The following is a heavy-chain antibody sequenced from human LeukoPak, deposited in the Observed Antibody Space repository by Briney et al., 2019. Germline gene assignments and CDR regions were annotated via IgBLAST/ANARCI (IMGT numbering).Heavy chain of an antibody. CDR2: IRSKAYGGTT. CDR3: TSARNPYYYDSSQEPPDAFDI. CDR1: GFTFGDYA. Sequence: GGSLRLSCTASGFTFGDYAMSWFRQAPGKGLEWVGFIRSKAYGGTTEYAASVKGRFTISRDDSKSIAYLQVNSLKTEDTAVYYCTSARNPYYYDSSQEPPDAFDIWGQGTMVTVSS. V-gene: IGHV3-49*03. J-gene: IGHJ3*02. D-gene: IGHD3-22*01.